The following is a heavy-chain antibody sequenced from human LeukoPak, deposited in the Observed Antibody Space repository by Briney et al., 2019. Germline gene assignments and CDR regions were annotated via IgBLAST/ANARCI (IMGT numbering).Heavy chain of an antibody. J-gene: IGHJ4*02. CDR3: AKYDTTVTPHFDY. D-gene: IGHD4-17*01. CDR2: IRNDGSNK. CDR1: GFTFSSYG. V-gene: IGHV3-30*02. Sequence: AGGSLRLSCAVSGFTFSSYGMHWVRQAPGKGLEWVAFIRNDGSNKYYADSVKGRFTISRGNSKNTLYLQINSLRAEDTAVYYCAKYDTTVTPHFDYWGQGTLVTVSS.